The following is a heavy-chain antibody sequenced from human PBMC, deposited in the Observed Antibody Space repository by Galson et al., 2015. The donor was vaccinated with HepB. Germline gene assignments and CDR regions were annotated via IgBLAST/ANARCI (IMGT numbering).Heavy chain of an antibody. Sequence: SLRLSCAASGFTFSSYAMSWVRQAPGKGLEWVSGISGSGTRTHYADSVRGRFTISRDNSKNTLYLQMSSLRAEDTAVYYCAKNQVASWYYDTKEGGFDPWGQGALVTVS. V-gene: IGHV3-23*01. CDR2: ISGSGTRT. CDR3: AKNQVASWYYDTKEGGFDP. J-gene: IGHJ5*02. D-gene: IGHD3-22*01. CDR1: GFTFSSYA.